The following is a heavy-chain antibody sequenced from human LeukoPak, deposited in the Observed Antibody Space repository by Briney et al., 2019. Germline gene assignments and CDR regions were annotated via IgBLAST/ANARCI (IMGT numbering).Heavy chain of an antibody. CDR1: GGSFSGYY. D-gene: IGHD3-22*01. CDR2: IYYSGST. CDR3: ARESLTYYYDSSGYSRHRLFDY. Sequence: SETLSLTCAVYGGSFSGYYWSWIRQPPGKGLEWIGYIYYSGSTNYNPSLKSRVTISVDTSKNQFSLKLSSVTAADTAVYYCARESLTYYYDSSGYSRHRLFDYWGQGTLVTVSS. V-gene: IGHV4-59*01. J-gene: IGHJ4*02.